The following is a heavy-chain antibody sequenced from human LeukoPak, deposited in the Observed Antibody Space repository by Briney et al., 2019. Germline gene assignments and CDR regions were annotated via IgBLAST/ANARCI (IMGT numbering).Heavy chain of an antibody. CDR3: AKRRGLELLYYYYMDV. J-gene: IGHJ6*03. D-gene: IGHD1-7*01. CDR2: ISGSSSDI. V-gene: IGHV3-21*04. Sequence: GGSLRLSCAGSAFTFSSYSMNWVRQAPGKGLEWVSSISGSSSDIYYADSVKGRFTISRDNARNSLYLQMKSLRAEDTAVYYCAKRRGLELLYYYYMDVWGKGTTVTVSS. CDR1: AFTFSSYS.